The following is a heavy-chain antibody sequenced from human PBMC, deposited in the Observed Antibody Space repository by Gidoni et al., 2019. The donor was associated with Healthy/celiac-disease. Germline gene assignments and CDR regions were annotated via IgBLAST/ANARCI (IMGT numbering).Heavy chain of an antibody. CDR2: ISSSSSYI. J-gene: IGHJ4*02. D-gene: IGHD2-8*01. Sequence: EVQLVESGGGLVKPGGSLRLSCAASGFTFSSYSMNWVRQAPGKGLEWVSSISSSSSYIYYADSVKGRFTISRDNAKNSLYLQMNSLRAEDTAVYYCASEGALGYCTNGVCNNWGQGTLVTVSS. V-gene: IGHV3-21*01. CDR1: GFTFSSYS. CDR3: ASEGALGYCTNGVCNN.